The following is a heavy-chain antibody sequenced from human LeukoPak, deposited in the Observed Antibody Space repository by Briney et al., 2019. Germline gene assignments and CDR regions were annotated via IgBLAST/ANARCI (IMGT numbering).Heavy chain of an antibody. CDR2: INPNRGGT. CDR1: GYTFTGYY. Sequence: ASVKVSCKASGYTFTGYYMHWVRQAPGQGLEWMGRINPNRGGTNYAQKFQGRVTMTRGTSISTAYMELSRLRSDDTAVYYCARVGITIFGVAPYNWFDPWGQGTLVTVSS. V-gene: IGHV1-2*06. J-gene: IGHJ5*02. D-gene: IGHD3-3*01. CDR3: ARVGITIFGVAPYNWFDP.